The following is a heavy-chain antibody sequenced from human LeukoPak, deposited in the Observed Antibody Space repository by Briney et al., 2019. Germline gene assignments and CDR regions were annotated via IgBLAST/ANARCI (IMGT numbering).Heavy chain of an antibody. J-gene: IGHJ4*02. Sequence: PSETLSLTCTVSGDSISTYYWSWIRQPAEKGLEWIGRINFSGTTNYNPSLKSRVTMSVDTSKNQFSLKLSSVTAADTAVYYCARGNLWFGVYFWGQGTLVTVSS. CDR2: INFSGTT. CDR3: ARGNLWFGVYF. D-gene: IGHD3-10*01. V-gene: IGHV4-4*07. CDR1: GDSISTYY.